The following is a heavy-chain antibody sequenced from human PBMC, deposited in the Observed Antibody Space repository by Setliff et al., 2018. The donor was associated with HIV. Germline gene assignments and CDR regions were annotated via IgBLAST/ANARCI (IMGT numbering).Heavy chain of an antibody. Sequence: PSATLSLTCAVYGGSLSDYYWSWIRQPPGKGLEWLGEIHSSGNTNYSPSLKGRVTISVDTPKNQYSLNLKSVTAADTAVYYCARVREGFLPYDAFEIWGQGTMVTVSS. J-gene: IGHJ3*02. CDR2: IHSSGNT. CDR3: ARVREGFLPYDAFEI. CDR1: GGSLSDYY. V-gene: IGHV4-34*01. D-gene: IGHD3-3*01.